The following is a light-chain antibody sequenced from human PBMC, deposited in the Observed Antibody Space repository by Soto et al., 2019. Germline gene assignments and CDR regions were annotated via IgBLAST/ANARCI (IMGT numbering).Light chain of an antibody. CDR3: QHYGYFQWT. J-gene: IGKJ1*01. CDR2: GAS. CDR1: QSGSSSY. V-gene: IGKV3-20*01. Sequence: IVLTQSPGTLSLSPGERATLSCRASQSGSSSYLAWYQQKAGLAPRLLIYGASTRATGIPDRFSGSGSGTDFTLTISRLEPEDIAVYFCQHYGYFQWTFXQGTKVDIK.